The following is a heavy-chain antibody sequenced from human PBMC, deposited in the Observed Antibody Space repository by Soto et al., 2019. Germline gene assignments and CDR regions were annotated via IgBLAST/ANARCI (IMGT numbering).Heavy chain of an antibody. CDR3: ARVRSTNEYWLSPSNYFDY. J-gene: IGHJ4*02. Sequence: QVQLQESGPGLVKPSQTLSLTCTVSGGSISSGGYYWSWIRQHPGKGLEWIGYIYYSGSTYYNPSLKSRVTISVDTSKNQFSLKLSSVTAADTAVYYCARVRSTNEYWLSPSNYFDYWGQGTLVTVSS. D-gene: IGHD3-9*01. V-gene: IGHV4-31*03. CDR1: GGSISSGGYY. CDR2: IYYSGST.